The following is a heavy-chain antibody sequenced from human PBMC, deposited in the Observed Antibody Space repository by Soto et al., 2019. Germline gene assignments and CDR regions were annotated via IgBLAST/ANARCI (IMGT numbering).Heavy chain of an antibody. CDR3: ARDGSGSYPDYFDY. D-gene: IGHD1-26*01. CDR2: ISTSSSYL. CDR1: GFTLIHYS. J-gene: IGHJ4*02. Sequence: GGSLRLSCAASGFTLIHYSMNWVRQAPGKGLEWVTSISTSSSYLHYAESVEGRFTIPRDNAKNSLYLQMNSLRAEDTAVYYCARDGSGSYPDYFDYWGQGTLVTVSS. V-gene: IGHV3-21*01.